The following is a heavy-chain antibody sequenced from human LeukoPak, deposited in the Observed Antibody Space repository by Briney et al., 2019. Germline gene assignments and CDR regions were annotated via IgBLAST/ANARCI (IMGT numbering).Heavy chain of an antibody. CDR2: ISWDGGNS. J-gene: IGHJ4*02. V-gene: IGHV3-43*01. CDR3: AKARKRGYAYGSVDS. D-gene: IGHD5-18*01. CDR1: GFIFDDYT. Sequence: GGSLRLSCAASGFIFDDYTMHWVRQAPAKGLEWVSVISWDGGNSFYADSVKGRFTVSRDNNRKSLYLRMHSLRPEDTAFYYCAKARKRGYAYGSVDSWGQRTLVTVSS.